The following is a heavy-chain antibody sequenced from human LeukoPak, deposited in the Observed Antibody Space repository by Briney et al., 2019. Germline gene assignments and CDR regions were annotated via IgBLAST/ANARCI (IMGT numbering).Heavy chain of an antibody. CDR2: VFIGDSDT. V-gene: IGHV5-51*01. J-gene: IGHJ3*02. Sequence: GESLKISCKGSGNSFQSYWIGWVRQMPGKGLEFMGLVFIGDSDTRYSPSFHGQVTISVDKSISTAYLQWSSLKASDTAMYYCARRGLRYFDWAVAARNAFDIWGQGTMVTVSS. D-gene: IGHD3-9*01. CDR3: ARRGLRYFDWAVAARNAFDI. CDR1: GNSFQSYW.